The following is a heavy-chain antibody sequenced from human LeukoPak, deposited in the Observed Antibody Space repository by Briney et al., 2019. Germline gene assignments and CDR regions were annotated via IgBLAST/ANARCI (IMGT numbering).Heavy chain of an antibody. Sequence: GGSLRLSCAASGFIFSSYWMSWVRRAPGKGLEWVANIKQDGSEKYYVDSVKGRFTISRDNAKNSLYLQMNSLRAEDTAVYYCARASNYAFDYWGQGTLVTVSS. D-gene: IGHD4-11*01. CDR3: ARASNYAFDY. CDR1: GFIFSSYW. J-gene: IGHJ4*02. CDR2: IKQDGSEK. V-gene: IGHV3-7*01.